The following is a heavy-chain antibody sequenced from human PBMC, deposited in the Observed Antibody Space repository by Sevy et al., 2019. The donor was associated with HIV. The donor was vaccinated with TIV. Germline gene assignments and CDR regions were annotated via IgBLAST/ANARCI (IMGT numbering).Heavy chain of an antibody. D-gene: IGHD3-16*01. CDR2: INTDGSST. Sequence: GWSLRLSCAASGFTFSSYWMHWVRQAPGKGLVWVSRINTDGSSTNYADSVKGRFTISRDNAKKTLYLQMNRLRAEDTAVYYCTTLGGRQNYWGQGTLVTVSS. V-gene: IGHV3-74*01. CDR1: GFTFSSYW. J-gene: IGHJ4*02. CDR3: TTLGGRQNY.